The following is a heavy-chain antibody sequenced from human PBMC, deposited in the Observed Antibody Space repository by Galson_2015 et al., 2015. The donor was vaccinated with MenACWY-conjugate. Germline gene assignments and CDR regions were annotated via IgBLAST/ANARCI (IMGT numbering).Heavy chain of an antibody. V-gene: IGHV5-51*01. Sequence: QSGAEVKKPGESLKISCTGSEYSFPTYWIGWVRQLPGKGLEWMGLTSPGDSNTRYSPAFQGQVTISADKSISTAYLQWNSLQASDTAMYYCARHPPGGRGLDVWGQGTTVTVSS. CDR2: TSPGDSNT. CDR3: ARHPPGGRGLDV. D-gene: IGHD1-26*01. J-gene: IGHJ6*02. CDR1: EYSFPTYW.